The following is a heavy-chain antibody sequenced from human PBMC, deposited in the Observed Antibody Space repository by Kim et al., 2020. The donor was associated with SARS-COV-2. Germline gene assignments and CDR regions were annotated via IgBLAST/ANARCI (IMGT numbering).Heavy chain of an antibody. V-gene: IGHV5-51*01. Sequence: YSPSFKGQVTISDDKSISTAYLQVSSLKASDTAMYYCARRGLNAAAGSDYWGQGTLVTVSS. CDR3: ARRGLNAAAGSDY. D-gene: IGHD6-19*01. J-gene: IGHJ4*02.